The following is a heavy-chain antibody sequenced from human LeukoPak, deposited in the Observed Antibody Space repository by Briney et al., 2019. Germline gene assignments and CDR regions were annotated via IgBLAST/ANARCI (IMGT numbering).Heavy chain of an antibody. CDR2: ISSSSSTI. CDR3: ARDGELSRGYSSSRTDYFDY. Sequence: PGGSLRLSCAASGFTFSSYSMNWVRQAPGKGLEWVSYISSSSSTIYYADSVKGRFTISRDNAKNSLYLQMNSLRAEDTAVYYCARDGELSRGYSSSRTDYFDYWGQGTLVTVSS. D-gene: IGHD5-18*01. CDR1: GFTFSSYS. J-gene: IGHJ4*02. V-gene: IGHV3-48*01.